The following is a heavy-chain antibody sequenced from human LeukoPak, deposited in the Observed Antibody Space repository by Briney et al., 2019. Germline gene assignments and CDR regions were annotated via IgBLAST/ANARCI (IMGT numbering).Heavy chain of an antibody. CDR2: MNPNSGNT. D-gene: IGHD3-3*01. J-gene: IGHJ5*02. CDR1: GYTFTSYD. V-gene: IGHV1-8*01. CDR3: ARSNDFWSGHLKGYWFDP. Sequence: ASVKVSCKASGYTFTSYDINWVRQATGQGLEWMGWMNPNSGNTGYAQKFQGRVTMTRNTSISTAYMELRSLTTDDTAVYYCARSNDFWSGHLKGYWFDPWGQGTLVTVSS.